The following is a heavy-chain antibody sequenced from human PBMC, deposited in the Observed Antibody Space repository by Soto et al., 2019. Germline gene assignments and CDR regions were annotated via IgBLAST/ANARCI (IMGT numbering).Heavy chain of an antibody. V-gene: IGHV1-18*01. Sequence: VASVKVSCKASGGTFSSYAISWVRQAPGQGLEWMGWISANNGKTNYAQKLQGRDTMTTDTSTSTAYMELRSLRFDDTAVYYCARDPDNAWFDPWGQGTQVTVSS. D-gene: IGHD2-8*01. J-gene: IGHJ5*02. CDR3: ARDPDNAWFDP. CDR1: GGTFSSYA. CDR2: ISANNGKT.